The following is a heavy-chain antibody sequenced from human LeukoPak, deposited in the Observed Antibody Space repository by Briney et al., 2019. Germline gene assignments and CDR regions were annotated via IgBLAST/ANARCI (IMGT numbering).Heavy chain of an antibody. CDR2: INPSGGST. D-gene: IGHD3-10*01. V-gene: IGHV1-46*01. Sequence: ASVKVSCKASGYTFTSNYMHWVRQAPGQGLEWMGIINPSGGSTSYAQKFQGRVTMTRDTSTSTVYMELSSLRSEDTAVYYCARDQGRYYGSGSYYSWFDPWGQGTLVTVSS. CDR3: ARDQGRYYGSGSYYSWFDP. J-gene: IGHJ5*02. CDR1: GYTFTSNY.